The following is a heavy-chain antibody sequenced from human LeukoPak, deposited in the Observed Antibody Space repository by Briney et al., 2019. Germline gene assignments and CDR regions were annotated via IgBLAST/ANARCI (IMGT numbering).Heavy chain of an antibody. CDR3: ARDSSSWYCDCDGMDV. J-gene: IGHJ6*02. V-gene: IGHV3-74*01. CDR1: GFTFSSYS. D-gene: IGHD2-15*01. Sequence: PGGSLRLSCAASGFTFSSYSMNWVRQAPGKGPACVSRINRDGSSTGYADSVKGRFTISRDNAKNSLYLQMNSLRAEDTAVDYCARDSSSWYCDCDGMDVWGQGHTVTVSS. CDR2: INRDGSST.